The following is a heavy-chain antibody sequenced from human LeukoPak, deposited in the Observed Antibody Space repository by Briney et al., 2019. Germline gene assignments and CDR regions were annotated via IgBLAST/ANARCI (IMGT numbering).Heavy chain of an antibody. CDR3: ASIGYLEGSIFQH. CDR2: IYYSGST. D-gene: IGHD3-3*01. CDR1: GGSISSSSYY. V-gene: IGHV4-39*01. J-gene: IGHJ1*01. Sequence: SETLSLTCTVSGGSISSSSYYGGWIRQPPGKGLEWIGSIYYSGSTYYNPPLKSRVTISVDTSKKQFSLKLSSVTTADTAVYYCASIGYLEGSIFQHWGQGTLVTVSS.